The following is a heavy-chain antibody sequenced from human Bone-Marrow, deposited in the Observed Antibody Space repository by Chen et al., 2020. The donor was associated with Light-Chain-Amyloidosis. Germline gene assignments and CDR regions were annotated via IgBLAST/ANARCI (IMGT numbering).Heavy chain of an antibody. D-gene: IGHD6-13*01. CDR3: VRRDVRWHIDF. V-gene: IGHV4-61*01. J-gene: IGHJ4*02. CDR1: GASVSSDYHY. CDR2: IYYTGST. Sequence: QVQLQESGPGLVKPSGTLFLTCTVAGASVSSDYHYWTWIRQPQGDRLEWIGYIYYTGSTKYNPSLESRIAISIDTSKNQFSLKVNSVTAADTAVYYCVRRDVRWHIDFWGQGALVTVSS.